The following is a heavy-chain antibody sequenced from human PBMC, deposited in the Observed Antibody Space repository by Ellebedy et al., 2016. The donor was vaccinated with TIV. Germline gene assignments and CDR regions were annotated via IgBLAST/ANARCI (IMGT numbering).Heavy chain of an antibody. Sequence: MPSETLSLTCSVSGDSINLYYCTWIRLSPAKGPEWIGYIYDLLIPKYNPSLRGRVTMSVDVSKNQFSLNLNSVTAADTAVYYCARGGGSAMDTHYFDSWGQGTLVTVSS. CDR3: ARGGGSAMDTHYFDS. CDR1: GDSINLYY. D-gene: IGHD2-2*01. V-gene: IGHV4-59*12. CDR2: IYDLLIP. J-gene: IGHJ4*02.